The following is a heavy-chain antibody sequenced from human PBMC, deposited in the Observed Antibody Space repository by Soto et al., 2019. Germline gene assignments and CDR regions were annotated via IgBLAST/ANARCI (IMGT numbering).Heavy chain of an antibody. Sequence: SEALSLTCAVYGGSFSGYCWSWIRQPPGKGLEWIGEINHSGSTNYTPSLNSRVTISVDTSKNQFSLKLSSVTAADTAVYYCAIGRYCDWFFGMAGCDYWGRGTLVTVS. J-gene: IGHJ4*02. CDR2: INHSGST. CDR3: AIGRYCDWFFGMAGCDY. V-gene: IGHV4-34*01. CDR1: GGSFSGYC. D-gene: IGHD3-9*01.